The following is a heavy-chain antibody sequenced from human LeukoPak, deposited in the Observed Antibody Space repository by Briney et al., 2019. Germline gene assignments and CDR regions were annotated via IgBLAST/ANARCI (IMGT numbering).Heavy chain of an antibody. CDR2: INHSGYT. CDR1: GVPFSNYY. CDR3: TRGVAGHPD. Sequence: SETLSLTCAVSGVPFSNYYWSWVRQSPRQGLEWIGEINHSGYTNYNPSLKSRVTMSIDTSKNQFSLKVTSVTAADAGVYYCTRGVAGHPDWGQGTLVTVSS. V-gene: IGHV4-34*01. D-gene: IGHD6-19*01. J-gene: IGHJ4*02.